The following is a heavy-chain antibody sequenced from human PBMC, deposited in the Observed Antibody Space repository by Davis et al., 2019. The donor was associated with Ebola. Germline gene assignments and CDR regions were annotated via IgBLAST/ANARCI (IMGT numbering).Heavy chain of an antibody. Sequence: AASVKVSCKASGGTFTSYAISWVRQAPGQGLEWMGGIIPIFGTANYAQKFQGRVTITRDTSASTAYMELSSLRSEDTAVYYCARGSSGVDPWGQGTLVTVSS. CDR3: ARGSSGVDP. V-gene: IGHV1-69*05. D-gene: IGHD4-17*01. CDR1: GGTFTSYA. CDR2: IIPIFGTA. J-gene: IGHJ5*02.